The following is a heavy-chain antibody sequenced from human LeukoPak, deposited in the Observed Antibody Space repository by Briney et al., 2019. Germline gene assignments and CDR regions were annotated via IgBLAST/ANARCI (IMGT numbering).Heavy chain of an antibody. V-gene: IGHV4-34*01. Sequence: SETLSLTCAVYGGSFSGYYWGWIRQPPGKGLEWSGEINESGSTNYTPSLKSRVTISVGTSKNQFSLKLSSVTAADTAVYYCARVWDIVVEPAAPGYNWFDPWGQGTLVTVSS. J-gene: IGHJ5*02. D-gene: IGHD2-2*01. CDR3: ARVWDIVVEPAAPGYNWFDP. CDR2: INESGST. CDR1: GGSFSGYY.